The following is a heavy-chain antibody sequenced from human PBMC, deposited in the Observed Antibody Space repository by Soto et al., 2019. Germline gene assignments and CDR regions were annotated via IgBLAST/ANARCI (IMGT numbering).Heavy chain of an antibody. CDR2: ISYDGSNK. V-gene: IGHV3-30-3*01. Sequence: GESLKISCAASGFTFSSYAMHWVRQAPGKGLEWVAVISYDGSNKYYADSVKGRFTISRDNSKNTLYLQMNSLRAEDTAVYYCAREPVPGYYFDYWGQGTLVTVSS. D-gene: IGHD3-10*01. CDR1: GFTFSSYA. J-gene: IGHJ4*02. CDR3: AREPVPGYYFDY.